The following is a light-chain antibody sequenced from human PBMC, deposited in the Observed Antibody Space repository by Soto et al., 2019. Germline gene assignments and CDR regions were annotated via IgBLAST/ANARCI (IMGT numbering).Light chain of an antibody. CDR1: LGISNY. CDR2: GAS. CDR3: QKCNSAPFT. Sequence: DIQMTQSPSSLSASVGDRVTITCRASLGISNYLAWYQQKPGKVPKLLAYGASTLQSGVPSRFSGSGSGTHFTLTISSLQPEDVATYYCQKCNSAPFTFGPGTKVDIK. V-gene: IGKV1-27*01. J-gene: IGKJ3*01.